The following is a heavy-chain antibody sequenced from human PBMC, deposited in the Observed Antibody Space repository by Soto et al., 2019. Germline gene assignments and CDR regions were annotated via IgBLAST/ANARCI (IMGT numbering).Heavy chain of an antibody. V-gene: IGHV3-21*02. D-gene: IGHD3-10*01. J-gene: IGHJ6*02. CDR2: ISSGSSYI. Sequence: DVQLEESGGGLVKPGGSLRLSCVASEFTFSVYSMNWVRQAPGKGLEWVSSISSGSSYIYYADSVKGRFTISRDNDKSSLFLHMNSLRVDDTAVYYFTRERVKIRGCYYHYYAMDVWGQGTTVTVSS. CDR3: TRERVKIRGCYYHYYAMDV. CDR1: EFTFSVYS.